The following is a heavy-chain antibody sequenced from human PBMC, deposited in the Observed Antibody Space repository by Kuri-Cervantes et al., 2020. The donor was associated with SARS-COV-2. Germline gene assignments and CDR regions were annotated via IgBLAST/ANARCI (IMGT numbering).Heavy chain of an antibody. CDR2: ISGSGGRT. CDR1: GFAFSSHA. D-gene: IGHD4-17*01. V-gene: IGHV3-23*01. J-gene: IGHJ3*02. Sequence: GSLRPSCAASGFAFSSHAMSWVRQAPGKGLGWVSAISGSGGRTYYANSVKGRFTISIDNAKNSLYLQMNSLRAEDTAVYYCAKDLGYGDYSDAFDIWGQGTMVTVSS. CDR3: AKDLGYGDYSDAFDI.